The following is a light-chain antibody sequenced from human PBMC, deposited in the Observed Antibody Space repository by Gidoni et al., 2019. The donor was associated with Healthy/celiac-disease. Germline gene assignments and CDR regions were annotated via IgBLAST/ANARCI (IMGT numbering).Light chain of an antibody. Sequence: QSALTQPRSVSGSPGPAVTISCTGTSSDVGGYNFVSWYQQHPGKAPKLIIYDVSKRPSGVPDRFSGSKSGSTASLSISGLQAEDEADYYCCSYAGSNTLVFGGGTKLTVL. V-gene: IGLV2-11*01. CDR1: SSDVGGYNF. J-gene: IGLJ2*01. CDR2: DVS. CDR3: CSYAGSNTLV.